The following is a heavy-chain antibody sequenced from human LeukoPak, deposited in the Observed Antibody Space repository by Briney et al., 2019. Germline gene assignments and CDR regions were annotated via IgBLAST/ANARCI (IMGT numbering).Heavy chain of an antibody. CDR3: ARDGEYGDFFL. Sequence: PSETLSLTCAVYGESFSGFYWSWIRQPPGKGLEWIGEIDHSGSTNYNPSLKSRVTISVDKSKNQFSLKLSSVTAADTAVYYCARDGEYGDFFLWGQGTLVTVSS. CDR1: GESFSGFY. V-gene: IGHV4-34*01. CDR2: IDHSGST. D-gene: IGHD4-17*01. J-gene: IGHJ4*02.